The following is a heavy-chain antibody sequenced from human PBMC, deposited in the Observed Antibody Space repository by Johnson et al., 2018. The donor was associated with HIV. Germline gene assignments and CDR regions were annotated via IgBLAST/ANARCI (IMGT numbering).Heavy chain of an antibody. V-gene: IGHV3-30-3*01. J-gene: IGHJ3*02. CDR3: AREEAYCGGDCYSAFDI. D-gene: IGHD2-21*02. Sequence: KGLEWVAVISYDGSNKYYADSVKGRFTISRDNSKNTLYLQMNSLRAEDTAVYYCAREEAYCGGDCYSAFDIWGQGTMVTVSS. CDR2: ISYDGSNK.